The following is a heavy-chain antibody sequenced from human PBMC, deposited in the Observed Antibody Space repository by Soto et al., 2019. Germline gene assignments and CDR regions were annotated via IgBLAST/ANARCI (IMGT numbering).Heavy chain of an antibody. CDR2: IWYDGSNK. J-gene: IGHJ4*02. V-gene: IGHV3-33*01. CDR3: ARDLAVTTNPYYFDY. D-gene: IGHD4-17*01. Sequence: QVQLVESGGGVVQPGRSLRLSCAASGFTFNSYGMHWVRQAPGKGLQWVAIIWYDGSNKYYADSVKGRFTISRDNSTNALYLQMNSLRAEDTAVYYCARDLAVTTNPYYFDYWGQGTLVTVSS. CDR1: GFTFNSYG.